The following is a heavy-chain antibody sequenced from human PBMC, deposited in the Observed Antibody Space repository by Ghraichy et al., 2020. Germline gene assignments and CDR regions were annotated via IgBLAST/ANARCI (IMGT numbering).Heavy chain of an antibody. Sequence: GGSLRLSCAASGFIFSNYAINWVRQAPGKGLEWISAISPGGDATLYADSVKGRFTISRDNSKNTPYLQMNSLRAEDTAVYYCIKKDKSETYVIFDYWGQGTLVTVSS. V-gene: IGHV3-23*01. J-gene: IGHJ4*02. D-gene: IGHD3-16*01. CDR2: ISPGGDAT. CDR3: IKKDKSETYVIFDY. CDR1: GFIFSNYA.